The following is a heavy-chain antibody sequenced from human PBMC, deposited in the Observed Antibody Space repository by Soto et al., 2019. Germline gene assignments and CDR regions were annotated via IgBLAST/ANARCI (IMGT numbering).Heavy chain of an antibody. Sequence: ASVKVSCKASGYTFTGYYMHWVRRAPGQGLEWMGWINPNSGGTNYAQKFQGGVTITADESTSTAYMELSSLRSEDTAVYYCASMVRGVMSGDYYYGMDVWGQGTTVTVSS. D-gene: IGHD3-10*01. J-gene: IGHJ6*02. CDR1: GYTFTGYY. V-gene: IGHV1-2*02. CDR3: ASMVRGVMSGDYYYGMDV. CDR2: INPNSGGT.